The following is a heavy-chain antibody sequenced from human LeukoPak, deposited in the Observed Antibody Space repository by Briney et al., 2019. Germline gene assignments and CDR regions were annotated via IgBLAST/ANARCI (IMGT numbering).Heavy chain of an antibody. Sequence: SETLSLTCKVSGASISSFYWGWIRQPAGKGLEWIGRIYNTGSANYNPSLQSRVTMSLDTSKNQLSLKVKSVTAADTAVYYCARGAALVTHKYFDYWGPGTLVTVSS. CDR2: IYNTGSA. D-gene: IGHD5-18*01. J-gene: IGHJ4*02. CDR3: ARGAALVTHKYFDY. CDR1: GASISSFY. V-gene: IGHV4-4*07.